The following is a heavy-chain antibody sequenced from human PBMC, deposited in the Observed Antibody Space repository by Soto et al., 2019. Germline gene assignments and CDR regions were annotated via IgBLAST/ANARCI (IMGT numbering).Heavy chain of an antibody. CDR1: GFAFRGTG. V-gene: IGHV3-30*03. J-gene: IGHJ5*02. CDR2: ISYDENTK. CDR3: ATVAASSWHANWFAP. D-gene: IGHD6-13*01. Sequence: PGGSLRLSCKASGFAFRGTGMHWVRQSPGKGLEWVAVISYDENTKDYGDSVKGRFTVSRDNSNNTLYLQMHSLTSDDTAVYYCATVAASSWHANWFAPWGQGTLVTVSS.